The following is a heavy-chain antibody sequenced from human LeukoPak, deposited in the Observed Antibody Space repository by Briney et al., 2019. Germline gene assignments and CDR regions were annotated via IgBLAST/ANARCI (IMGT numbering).Heavy chain of an antibody. D-gene: IGHD2-15*01. J-gene: IGHJ4*02. CDR1: GFTFSSYA. CDR2: ISSSGSTI. CDR3: ARDRPGTLGYCSGGSCYWGLDY. Sequence: GSLRLSCAASGFTFSSYAMHWVRQAPGKGLEWVSYISSSGSTIYYADSVKGRFTISRDNAKNSLYLQMNSLRAEDTAVYYCARDRPGTLGYCSGGSCYWGLDYWGQGTLVTVSS. V-gene: IGHV3-48*04.